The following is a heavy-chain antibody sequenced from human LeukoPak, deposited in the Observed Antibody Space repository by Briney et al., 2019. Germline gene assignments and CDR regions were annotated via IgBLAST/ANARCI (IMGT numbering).Heavy chain of an antibody. CDR2: ISSSSSTI. CDR1: GFTFNSYS. Sequence: GGSLRLSCAASGFTFNSYSMNWVRQAPGKGLEWVSYISSSSSTIYYADSVKGRFIISRDNAKNSLYLQMNSLRAEDTAVYYCANKNSGSYWGQGTLVTVSS. CDR3: ANKNSGSY. D-gene: IGHD2/OR15-2a*01. J-gene: IGHJ4*02. V-gene: IGHV3-48*01.